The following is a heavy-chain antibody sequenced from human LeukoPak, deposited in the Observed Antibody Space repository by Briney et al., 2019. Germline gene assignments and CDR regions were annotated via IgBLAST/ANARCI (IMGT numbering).Heavy chain of an antibody. J-gene: IGHJ5*02. Sequence: SETLSLTCTVSGGSISSYYWSWIRQPAGKGLEWIGRIYTSGSTNYNPSLKSRATMSVDTSKNQFSLKLSSVTAADTAVYYCARDGHLGYCSSTSCSNWFDPWGQGTLVTVSS. CDR3: ARDGHLGYCSSTSCSNWFDP. CDR1: GGSISSYY. CDR2: IYTSGST. D-gene: IGHD2-2*01. V-gene: IGHV4-4*07.